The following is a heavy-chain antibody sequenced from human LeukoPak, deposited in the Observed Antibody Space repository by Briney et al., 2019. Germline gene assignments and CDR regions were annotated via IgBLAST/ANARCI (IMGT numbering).Heavy chain of an antibody. Sequence: ASVNVSCKASGYSFSDYGITWVRQAPGQGLEWMGWISAYNGHTNYVQNFQGRITMSTDTSTSTAYMELRSLRSDDTAVYYCARVWRTSPYHFEYWGQGTLVTVSS. CDR2: ISAYNGHT. CDR1: GYSFSDYG. J-gene: IGHJ4*02. D-gene: IGHD1-1*01. V-gene: IGHV1-18*01. CDR3: ARVWRTSPYHFEY.